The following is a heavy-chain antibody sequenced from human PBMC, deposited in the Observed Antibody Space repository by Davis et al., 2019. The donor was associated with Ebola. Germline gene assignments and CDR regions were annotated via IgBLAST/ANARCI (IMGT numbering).Heavy chain of an antibody. J-gene: IGHJ6*02. CDR1: GYTFTSYY. V-gene: IGHV1-46*01. CDR3: ARDPIVIAAAGGMDV. D-gene: IGHD6-13*01. CDR2: INPSGGST. Sequence: ASVKVSCKASGYTFTSYYMHWVRQAPGQGLEWMGIINPSGGSTSYAQKFQGRVTMTRDTSTSTVYMELSSLRSEDTAVYYCARDPIVIAAAGGMDVWGQGTTVTVSS.